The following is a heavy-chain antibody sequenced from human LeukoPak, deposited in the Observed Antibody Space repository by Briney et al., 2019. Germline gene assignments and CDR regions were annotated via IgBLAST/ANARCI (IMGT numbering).Heavy chain of an antibody. CDR2: ISAYNGNT. Sequence: GASVKVSCKASGYTFTSYGISWVRQAPGQGLEWMGWISAYNGNTNYAQKLQGRVTMTTDTSTSTAYMELRSLRSDDTAVYYCARDWVNYYDSSGQPYDAFDIWGQGTMVTVSS. D-gene: IGHD3-22*01. V-gene: IGHV1-18*01. CDR1: GYTFTSYG. J-gene: IGHJ3*02. CDR3: ARDWVNYYDSSGQPYDAFDI.